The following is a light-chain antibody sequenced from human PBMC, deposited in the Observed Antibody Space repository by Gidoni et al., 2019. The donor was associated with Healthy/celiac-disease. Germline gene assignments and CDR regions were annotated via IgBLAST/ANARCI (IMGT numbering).Light chain of an antibody. CDR2: EDS. CDR1: ALPKKY. Sequence: SYELTQPPSVSVSPGQTARIPCSGDALPKKYAYWYQQKSGQAPVLVIYEDSKRPSGIPDRVSGSSSGTMATLTISGAQVEDEADYYCYSTDSSGNHVVFGGGTKLTVL. CDR3: YSTDSSGNHVV. V-gene: IGLV3-10*01. J-gene: IGLJ2*01.